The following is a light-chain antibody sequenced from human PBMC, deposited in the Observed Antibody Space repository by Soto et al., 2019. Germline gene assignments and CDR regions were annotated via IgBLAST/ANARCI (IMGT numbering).Light chain of an antibody. Sequence: EMVLTQSPGTLSLSPWEIAGPAVRASQSVSSSLAWYQQKPGQAPRLLIYGASSRATGIPDRFSGSGSGTDFTLTISRLEPEDFAVYYCQQYGSSPETFGQGTKVDIK. V-gene: IGKV3-20*01. CDR2: GAS. CDR1: QSVSSS. J-gene: IGKJ1*01. CDR3: QQYGSSPET.